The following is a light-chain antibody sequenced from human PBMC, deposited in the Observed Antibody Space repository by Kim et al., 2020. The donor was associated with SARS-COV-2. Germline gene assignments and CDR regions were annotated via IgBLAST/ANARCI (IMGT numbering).Light chain of an antibody. CDR1: KLGNKY. J-gene: IGLJ3*02. Sequence: SYELTQPPSVSVSPGQTASIPCSGDKLGNKYACWYQQKPGQSPVLVIYQDRLRPSGIPERFSGSNSGNTATLTISGTQAMDEADYYCQAWDSSTVVFGGGTKVTVL. V-gene: IGLV3-1*01. CDR3: QAWDSSTVV. CDR2: QDR.